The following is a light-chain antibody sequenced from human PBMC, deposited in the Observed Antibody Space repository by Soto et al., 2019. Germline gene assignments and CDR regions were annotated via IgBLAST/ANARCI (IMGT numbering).Light chain of an antibody. Sequence: QSVLTQPPSASGAPGQSVSISCSGSISNIGSNTVNWYQQLPGTAPRLLIYNDDRRPSGVPDRFSGSKSGTSASLAISGLQPEDEAEYFCCSYAGSYTLIFGGGTKLTVL. V-gene: IGLV1-44*01. CDR2: NDD. J-gene: IGLJ2*01. CDR3: CSYAGSYTLI. CDR1: ISNIGSNT.